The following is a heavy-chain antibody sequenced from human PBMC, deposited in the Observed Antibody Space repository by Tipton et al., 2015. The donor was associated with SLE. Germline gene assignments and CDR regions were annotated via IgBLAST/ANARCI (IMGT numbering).Heavy chain of an antibody. CDR2: IYGVDSET. CDR3: ARRAGAARRIDI. J-gene: IGHJ3*02. V-gene: IGHV5-51*03. CDR1: GYSFTSSW. D-gene: IGHD6-6*01. Sequence: QLVQSGAEVKKPGEPLKISRKGSGYSFTSSWIGWVRQMPGKGLEWMGIIYGVDSETRYSPPFQGRVTISASKSISTAYLQWSSLKASDSGMYYCARRAGAARRIDIGGQGTMVTVSS.